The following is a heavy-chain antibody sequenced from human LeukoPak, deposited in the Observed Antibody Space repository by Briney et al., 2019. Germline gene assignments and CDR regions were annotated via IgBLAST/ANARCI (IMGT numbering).Heavy chain of an antibody. J-gene: IGHJ1*01. CDR2: INPSGGST. CDR3: ARGEYCSGDCVSVLKP. Sequence: ASVKVSCKASGYTFTNYYINWVRQPPGQGLEWMGIINPSGGSTSYAHKFQGRVTMTRDTSTSTVYMELSSLRSEDTAVYYCARGEYCSGDCVSVLKPGGERSLVTVS. D-gene: IGHD2-21*02. CDR1: GYTFTNYY. V-gene: IGHV1-46*01.